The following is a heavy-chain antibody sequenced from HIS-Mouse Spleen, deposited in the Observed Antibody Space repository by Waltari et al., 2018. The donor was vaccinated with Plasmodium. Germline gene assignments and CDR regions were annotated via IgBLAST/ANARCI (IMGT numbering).Heavy chain of an antibody. CDR2: ITHSGST. CDR1: GGSFSGYY. Sequence: QVQLQQWGAGLLKPSETLSLTCAVYGGSFSGYYWSWIRQPPGKGLEGIGEITHSGSTHYNPSLKSRVTISVDTSKNQFSLKLSSVTASDTAVYYCARGRVLGTSSGYFDLWGRGTLVTVSS. J-gene: IGHJ2*01. V-gene: IGHV4-34*01. CDR3: ARGRVLGTSSGYFDL. D-gene: IGHD3-10*01.